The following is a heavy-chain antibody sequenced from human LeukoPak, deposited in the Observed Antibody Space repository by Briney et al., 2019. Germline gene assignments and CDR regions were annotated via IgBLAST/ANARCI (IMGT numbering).Heavy chain of an antibody. D-gene: IGHD3-22*01. J-gene: IGHJ2*01. V-gene: IGHV3-7*01. Sequence: QAGGSLRLSCAASGFTFSSYWMSWVRQAPGKGLEWVANIKQDGSERYYVDSVKGRFTISRDNAKNSLYLQMNSLRAEDTAVYYCARVAEDSSGYHHFGLCWYFDLWGRGTLVTVSS. CDR3: ARVAEDSSGYHHFGLCWYFDL. CDR2: IKQDGSER. CDR1: GFTFSSYW.